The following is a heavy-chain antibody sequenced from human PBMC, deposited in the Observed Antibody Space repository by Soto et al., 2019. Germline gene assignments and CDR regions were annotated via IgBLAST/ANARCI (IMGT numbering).Heavy chain of an antibody. CDR3: VMVDNYVTPTPQDV. CDR1: GYIFVNYG. D-gene: IGHD3-16*01. Sequence: QVQLVQSGDEVKKPGASVKVSCKASGYIFVNYGIAWVRQAPGQGLEWMGWISPYTGNTHSASKVQGRLPMTTDTSTSTAYMDLGSLRSDDTAVYYCVMVDNYVTPTPQDVWGQGTTVTVSS. J-gene: IGHJ6*02. CDR2: ISPYTGNT. V-gene: IGHV1-18*01.